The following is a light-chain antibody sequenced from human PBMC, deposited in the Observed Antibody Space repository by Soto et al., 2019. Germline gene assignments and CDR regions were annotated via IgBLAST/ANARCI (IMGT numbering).Light chain of an antibody. Sequence: GDRVAITCRSSLSINTYLNWIQQKPGKAPKVLIYGASSLQNGVPSRFSGSGYGTIFTLTISSLQPEDSATYYCQQTFTTPHTFGRGTHLEIK. CDR3: QQTFTTPHT. CDR1: LSINTY. J-gene: IGKJ2*01. CDR2: GAS. V-gene: IGKV1-39*01.